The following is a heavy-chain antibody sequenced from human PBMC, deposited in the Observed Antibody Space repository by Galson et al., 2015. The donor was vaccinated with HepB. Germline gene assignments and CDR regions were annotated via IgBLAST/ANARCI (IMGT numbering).Heavy chain of an antibody. V-gene: IGHV3-21*01. Sequence: LRLSCAASGFTFSSYSMNWVRQAPGKGLEWVSSISSSSSYIYYADSVKGRFTISRDNAKNSLYLQMNSLRAEDTAVYYCARDYGGYSTNYFDYWGQGTLVTVSS. D-gene: IGHD3-22*01. CDR1: GFTFSSYS. J-gene: IGHJ4*02. CDR2: ISSSSSYI. CDR3: ARDYGGYSTNYFDY.